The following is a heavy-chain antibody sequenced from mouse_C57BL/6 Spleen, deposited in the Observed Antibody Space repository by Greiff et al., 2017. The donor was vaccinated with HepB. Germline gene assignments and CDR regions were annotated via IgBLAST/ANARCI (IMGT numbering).Heavy chain of an antibody. Sequence: QVQLQQPGAELVMPGASVKLSCKASGYTFTSYWMHWVKQRPGQGLEWIGEIDPSDSYTNYNQKFKGKSTLTVDKSSSTAYMQLSSLTSEDSAVYYCARSNTTVVATVDYWGQGTTLTVSS. D-gene: IGHD1-1*01. CDR3: ARSNTTVVATVDY. J-gene: IGHJ2*01. V-gene: IGHV1-69*01. CDR1: GYTFTSYW. CDR2: IDPSDSYT.